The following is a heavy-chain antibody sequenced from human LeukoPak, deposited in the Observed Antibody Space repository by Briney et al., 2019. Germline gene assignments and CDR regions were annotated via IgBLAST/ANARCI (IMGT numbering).Heavy chain of an antibody. J-gene: IGHJ4*02. CDR1: GGSISSSSYY. D-gene: IGHD6-19*01. CDR2: IYYSGST. CDR3: ARGGGIAVAGLPFDY. V-gene: IGHV4-39*01. Sequence: PSETLSLTCTVSGGSISSSSYYWGWIRQLPGKGLEWIGSIYYSGSTYYNPSLKSRVTISVVTSKNQFSLKLSSVTAADTAVYYCARGGGIAVAGLPFDYWGQGTLVTVSS.